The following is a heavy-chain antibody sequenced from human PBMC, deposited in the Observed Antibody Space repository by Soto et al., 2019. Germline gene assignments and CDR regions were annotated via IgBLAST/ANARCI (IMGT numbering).Heavy chain of an antibody. CDR1: GFTFRNYA. CDR3: ARESHDILTGPPWVWYFDL. J-gene: IGHJ2*01. Sequence: EVQLLESGGGLVQPGGSLRLSCEASGFTFRNYAMSWVRQAPGKGLEWVSAISGAGDNTYYADSVKGRYTISRDQSKNTLYLQMNGLRAEDTAVYYCARESHDILTGPPWVWYFDLWGRGTLVTVSS. V-gene: IGHV3-23*01. CDR2: ISGAGDNT. D-gene: IGHD3-9*01.